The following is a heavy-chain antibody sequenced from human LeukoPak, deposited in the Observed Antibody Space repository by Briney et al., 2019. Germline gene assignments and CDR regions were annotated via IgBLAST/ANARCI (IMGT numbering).Heavy chain of an antibody. Sequence: ASVTVSCKASGYTFTSYDIHWVRQAAGQGVEWMGWMNPNSGNTGYAQKFQGRVTMTRNTSISTAYMELSSLRSEDTAVYYCARTSSGWYGWSFDPWGQGTLVTVSS. CDR3: ARTSSGWYGWSFDP. CDR1: GYTFTSYD. J-gene: IGHJ5*02. V-gene: IGHV1-8*01. CDR2: MNPNSGNT. D-gene: IGHD6-19*01.